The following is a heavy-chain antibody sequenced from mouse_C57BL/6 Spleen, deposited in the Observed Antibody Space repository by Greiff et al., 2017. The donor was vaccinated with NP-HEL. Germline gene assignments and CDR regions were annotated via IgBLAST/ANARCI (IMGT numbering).Heavy chain of an antibody. CDR3: ARPSYYYGSSDWYFGV. V-gene: IGHV5-9*01. D-gene: IGHD1-1*01. CDR2: ISGGGGNT. CDR1: GFTFSSYT. Sequence: EVQLVESGGGLVKPGGSLKLSCAASGFTFSSYTMSWVRQTPEKRLEWVATISGGGGNTYYPDSVKGRFTISSDNAKNTLYLQMSSLRSEDTALYYCARPSYYYGSSDWYFGVWGTGATVTVAS. J-gene: IGHJ1*03.